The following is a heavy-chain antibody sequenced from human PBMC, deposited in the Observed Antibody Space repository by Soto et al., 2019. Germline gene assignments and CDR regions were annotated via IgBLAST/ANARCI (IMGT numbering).Heavy chain of an antibody. CDR3: ASFCSGGSCYSGMDV. CDR1: GFTFSDYY. D-gene: IGHD2-15*01. Sequence: GGSLRLSCAASGFTFSDYYMSWIRQAPGKGLEWVSYISSSSSYTNYADSVKGRFTISRDNAKNSLYLQMNSLRAEDTAVYYCASFCSGGSCYSGMDVWGQGTTVTVSS. J-gene: IGHJ6*02. V-gene: IGHV3-11*03. CDR2: ISSSSSYT.